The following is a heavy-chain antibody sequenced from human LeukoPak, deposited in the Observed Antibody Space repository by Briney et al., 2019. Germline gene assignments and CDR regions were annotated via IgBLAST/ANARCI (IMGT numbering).Heavy chain of an antibody. J-gene: IGHJ4*02. D-gene: IGHD4-17*01. CDR3: ARDQAYGDYVDY. V-gene: IGHV4-61*02. CDR2: IYTSGST. Sequence: SETLSLTCTVSGGSISSGSYYWRWIRQPAGKGLEWIGRIYTSGSTNYNPSLKSRVTISVDTSKNQFSLKLSSVTAADTAVYYCARDQAYGDYVDYWGQGTLVTVSS. CDR1: GGSISSGSYY.